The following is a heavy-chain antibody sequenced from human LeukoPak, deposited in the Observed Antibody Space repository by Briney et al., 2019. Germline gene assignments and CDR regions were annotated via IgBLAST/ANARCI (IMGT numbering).Heavy chain of an antibody. CDR1: GFTFSSYA. J-gene: IGHJ4*02. Sequence: GGSLRLSCAGSGFTFSSYAMSWVRQAPGQGLEWVSVISDSGDYTSYADSVRGRFTISRDNSRNTLYLQMISLGPEDTAVYYCAKDTSIGKYCTNGVCSPFDYWGQGTLVTVSS. D-gene: IGHD2-8*01. V-gene: IGHV3-23*01. CDR2: ISDSGDYT. CDR3: AKDTSIGKYCTNGVCSPFDY.